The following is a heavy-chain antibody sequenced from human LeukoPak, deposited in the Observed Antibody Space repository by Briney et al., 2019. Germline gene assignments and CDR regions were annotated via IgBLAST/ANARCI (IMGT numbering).Heavy chain of an antibody. CDR1: GGSFSGYY. Sequence: SETLSLTCAVYGGSFSGYYWSWIRQHPGKGLEWIGEINHSGSTNYNPSLKSRVTISVDTSKNQFSLRLSSVTAADTAVYYCARAIFGVVIIPYFDYWGQGTLVTVSS. CDR3: ARAIFGVVIIPYFDY. J-gene: IGHJ4*02. CDR2: INHSGST. V-gene: IGHV4-34*01. D-gene: IGHD3-3*01.